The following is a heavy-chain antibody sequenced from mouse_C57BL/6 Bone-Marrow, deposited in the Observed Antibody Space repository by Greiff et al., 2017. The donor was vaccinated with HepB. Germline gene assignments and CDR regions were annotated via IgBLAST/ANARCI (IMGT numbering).Heavy chain of an antibody. CDR2: SRNKANDYTT. D-gene: IGHD3-2*02. CDR3: ARDASSSGPFAY. V-gene: IGHV7-1*01. Sequence: EVHLVESGGGLVQSGRSLRLSCATSGFTFSDFYMEWVRQAPGKGLEWIAASRNKANDYTTEYSASVKGRFIVSRDTSQSILYLQMNALRAEDTAIYYCARDASSSGPFAYWGQGTLVTVSA. CDR1: GFTFSDFY. J-gene: IGHJ3*01.